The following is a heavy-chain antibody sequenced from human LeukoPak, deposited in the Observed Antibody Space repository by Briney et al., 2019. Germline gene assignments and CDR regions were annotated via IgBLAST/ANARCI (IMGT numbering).Heavy chain of an antibody. Sequence: PGGSLRLSCAASGFTFSSYWMTWVRQAPGKGLEWVANIRQDGNEKYYLDSVKGRFTISRDNAKNSLYLQMNSLRAEDTAVYCCANTKWNYWGQGTLVTVSS. V-gene: IGHV3-7*01. D-gene: IGHD1-1*01. CDR1: GFTFSSYW. CDR3: ANTKWNY. CDR2: IRQDGNEK. J-gene: IGHJ4*02.